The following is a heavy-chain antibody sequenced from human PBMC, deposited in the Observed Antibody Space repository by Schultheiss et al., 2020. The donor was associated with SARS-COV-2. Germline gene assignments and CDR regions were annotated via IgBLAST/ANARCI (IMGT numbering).Heavy chain of an antibody. CDR1: GFTVSSNY. Sequence: GESLKISCAASGFTVSSNYMSWVRQAPGKGLEWVSVIYSGGSTYYADSVKGRFTISRDNSKNTLYLQMNSLRAEDTAVYYCARDRYASSGWYFDYWGQGTLVTVSS. CDR3: ARDRYASSGWYFDY. CDR2: IYSGGST. J-gene: IGHJ4*02. V-gene: IGHV3-53*01. D-gene: IGHD6-19*01.